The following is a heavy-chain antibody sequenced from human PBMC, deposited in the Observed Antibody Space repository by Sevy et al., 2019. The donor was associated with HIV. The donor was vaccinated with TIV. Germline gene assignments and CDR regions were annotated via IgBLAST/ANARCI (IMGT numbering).Heavy chain of an antibody. Sequence: GGSLRLSCAASGFTVSSNYMSWVRQAPGKGLEWVSVIYSGGRTYYADSVKGRSTISRDNSKNTLYLQMNSLRAEDTAVYYCAREGRYYDTSGPGYFQHWGQGTLVTVSS. J-gene: IGHJ1*01. CDR1: GFTVSSNY. D-gene: IGHD3-22*01. CDR2: IYSGGRT. V-gene: IGHV3-53*01. CDR3: AREGRYYDTSGPGYFQH.